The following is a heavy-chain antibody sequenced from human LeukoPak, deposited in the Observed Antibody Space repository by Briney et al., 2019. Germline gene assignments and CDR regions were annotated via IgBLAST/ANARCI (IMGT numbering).Heavy chain of an antibody. D-gene: IGHD6-19*01. CDR1: GFTFSSYA. J-gene: IGHJ4*02. V-gene: IGHV3-30-3*01. Sequence: PGGSLRLSCAASGFTFSSYAMYWVRQAPGSGLEWVALMSYDGSNKYYADSVKGRFTISRDNAKNSLYLQMNSLRAEDTAVYYCARGTTYSSGWYMVYWGQGTLVTVSS. CDR3: ARGTTYSSGWYMVY. CDR2: MSYDGSNK.